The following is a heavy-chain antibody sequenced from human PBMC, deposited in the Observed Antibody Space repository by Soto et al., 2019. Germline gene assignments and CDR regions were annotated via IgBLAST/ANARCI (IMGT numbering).Heavy chain of an antibody. J-gene: IGHJ4*02. D-gene: IGHD1-1*01. CDR3: ARHSNEYRKSLDY. CDR1: GGSISGYY. V-gene: IGHV4-59*08. CDR2: IYYSGSS. Sequence: QLQLQESGPGLVKPSETLSLTCTVSGGSISGYYRSWIRQPPGKGLEWIAYIYYSGSSNSNPSLKSRVTISVDTSKNQISLKLSSVTAADTAVYYCARHSNEYRKSLDYWGQGILVTVSS.